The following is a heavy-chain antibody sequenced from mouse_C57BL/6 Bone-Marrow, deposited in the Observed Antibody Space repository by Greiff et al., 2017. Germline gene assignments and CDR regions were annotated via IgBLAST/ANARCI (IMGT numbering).Heavy chain of an antibody. CDR2: IYPGSGST. CDR3: ARGPSTVVARNYYAMDY. V-gene: IGHV1-55*01. Sequence: VQLQQPGAELVKPGASVKMSCKASGYTFTSYWITWVKQRPGQGLEWIGDIYPGSGSTNYNEKFKSKATLTVDTSSSTAYMQLSSLTSEDSAVYYCARGPSTVVARNYYAMDYWGQGTSVTVSS. D-gene: IGHD1-1*01. CDR1: GYTFTSYW. J-gene: IGHJ4*01.